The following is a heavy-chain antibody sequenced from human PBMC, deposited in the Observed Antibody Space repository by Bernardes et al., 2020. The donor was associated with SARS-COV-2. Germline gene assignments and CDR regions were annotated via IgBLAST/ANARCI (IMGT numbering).Heavy chain of an antibody. CDR2: IYWDDDK. CDR1: GFSLSTSGVG. V-gene: IGHV2-5*02. CDR3: AHRSSSWYNTWFDP. D-gene: IGHD6-13*01. Sequence: SGPTLVKPTQTLTLTCTFSGFSLSTSGVGVGWIRQPPGKALEWLALIYWDDDKRYSPSLKSRLTITKDTSKNQVVLTMTNMDPVDTATYYCAHRSSSWYNTWFDPWGQGTLVTVSS. J-gene: IGHJ5*02.